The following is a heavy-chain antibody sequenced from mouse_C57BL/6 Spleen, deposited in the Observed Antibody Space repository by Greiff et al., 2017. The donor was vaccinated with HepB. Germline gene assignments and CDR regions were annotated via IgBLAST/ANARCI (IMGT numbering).Heavy chain of an antibody. CDR3: ARRAYGSDWYFDV. V-gene: IGHV5-16*01. D-gene: IGHD1-1*01. CDR2: INYDGSST. Sequence: EVKLVESEGGLVQPGSSMKLSCTASGFTFSDYYMAWVRQVPEKGLEWVANINYDGSSTYYLDSLKSRFIISRDNAKNILYLQMSSLKSEDTATYYCARRAYGSDWYFDVWGTGTTVTVSS. CDR1: GFTFSDYY. J-gene: IGHJ1*03.